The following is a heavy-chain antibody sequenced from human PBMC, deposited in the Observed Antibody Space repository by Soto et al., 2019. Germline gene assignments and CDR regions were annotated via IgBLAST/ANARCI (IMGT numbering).Heavy chain of an antibody. V-gene: IGHV3-49*04. D-gene: IGHD6-13*01. CDR1: GFTFGDYA. CDR2: IRSKAYGGTT. J-gene: IGHJ4*02. Sequence: PGGSLRLSCTASGFTFGDYAMSWVRQAPGKGLEWVGFIRSKAYGGTTEYAASVKGRFTISRDDSKSIAYLQMNSLKTEDTAVYYCTRGRGIAAPFEYFAYWGQGTLVTVSS. CDR3: TRGRGIAAPFEYFAY.